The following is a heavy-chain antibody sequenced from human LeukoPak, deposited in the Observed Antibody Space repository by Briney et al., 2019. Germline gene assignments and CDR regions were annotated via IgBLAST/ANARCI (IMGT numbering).Heavy chain of an antibody. CDR1: GFTFSSYA. Sequence: GGSLRLSCAASGFTFSSYAMSWVRQAPGKGLEWVSAISGSGGSTYYADSVKGRFTISRDNSKNTLYLQMNSLRAEDTAVYYCASVPYYYDSSGYYDYWGQGTLVTVSS. CDR3: ASVPYYYDSSGYYDY. J-gene: IGHJ4*02. CDR2: ISGSGGST. D-gene: IGHD3-22*01. V-gene: IGHV3-23*01.